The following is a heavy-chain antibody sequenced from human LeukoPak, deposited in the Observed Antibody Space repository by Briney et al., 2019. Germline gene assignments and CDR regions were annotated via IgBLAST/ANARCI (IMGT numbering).Heavy chain of an antibody. CDR2: ISWNSARI. CDR1: GFTFDDYA. V-gene: IGHV3-9*03. D-gene: IGHD3-3*01. CDR3: AKDISPDFWSGSNFDS. J-gene: IGHJ4*02. Sequence: GGSLRLSCAASGFTFDDYALHWVRQAPGKGLEWVSGISWNSARIGYADSVKGRFIISRDNAKNSLYLQMNSLRPEDMALYYCAKDISPDFWSGSNFDSWGQGTLVTVSS.